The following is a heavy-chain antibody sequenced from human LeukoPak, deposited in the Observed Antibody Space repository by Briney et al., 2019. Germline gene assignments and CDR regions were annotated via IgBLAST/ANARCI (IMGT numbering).Heavy chain of an antibody. Sequence: SVKVSCKASVGTFSSYIISWVRQAPGQGLEWMGRLIPIHGIANYAQKFQGRVTITADKSTSTAYMEVSSLRSEDTAVSYCARGIVVVVAVTRYYYYGMDVWGQGTTVTVSS. J-gene: IGHJ6*02. CDR3: ARGIVVVVAVTRYYYYGMDV. D-gene: IGHD2-15*01. V-gene: IGHV1-69*02. CDR1: VGTFSSYI. CDR2: LIPIHGIA.